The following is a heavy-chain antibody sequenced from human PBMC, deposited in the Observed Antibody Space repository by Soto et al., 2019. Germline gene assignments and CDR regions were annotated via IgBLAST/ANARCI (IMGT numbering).Heavy chain of an antibody. CDR3: ARDPPFTIFGVVTIYYYYGMDV. J-gene: IGHJ6*02. CDR1: GFPFSGYW. CDR2: IKQDGSEK. D-gene: IGHD3-3*01. Sequence: PGEFLNLSCAASGFPFSGYWMSWVRQAPGKGLEWVANIKQDGSEKYYVDSVKGRFTISRDNAKNSLYLQMNSLRAEDTAVYYCARDPPFTIFGVVTIYYYYGMDVWGQGTTVTVSS. V-gene: IGHV3-7*03.